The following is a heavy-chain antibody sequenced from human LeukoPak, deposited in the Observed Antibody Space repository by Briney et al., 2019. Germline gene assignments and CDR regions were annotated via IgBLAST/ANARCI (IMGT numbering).Heavy chain of an antibody. V-gene: IGHV4-59*11. Sequence: SETLSLTCAVSADSFSRHYWTWIRQPPGKGLEWRWYISYIGSTNYNPSLKSRVTISIDTSKNPSSLKMTSVTAADKAVYYCARDLVTVTKGFDIWGQGTMVSVSS. J-gene: IGHJ3*02. CDR3: ARDLVTVTKGFDI. CDR2: ISYIGST. CDR1: ADSFSRHY. D-gene: IGHD4-17*01.